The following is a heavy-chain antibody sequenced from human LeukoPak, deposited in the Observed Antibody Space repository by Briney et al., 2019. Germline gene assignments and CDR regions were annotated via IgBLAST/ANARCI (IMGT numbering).Heavy chain of an antibody. Sequence: SETLSLTCTVSGGSISSYYWSWIRQPPGKGLEWIGHIYYSGSTNYNPSLKSRVTISVDRSKNQFSLKLSSVTAADTAVYYCAGSRFGELLTRSYYFDYWGQGTLVTVSS. CDR2: IYYSGST. J-gene: IGHJ4*02. D-gene: IGHD3-10*01. CDR1: GGSISSYY. CDR3: AGSRFGELLTRSYYFDY. V-gene: IGHV4-59*08.